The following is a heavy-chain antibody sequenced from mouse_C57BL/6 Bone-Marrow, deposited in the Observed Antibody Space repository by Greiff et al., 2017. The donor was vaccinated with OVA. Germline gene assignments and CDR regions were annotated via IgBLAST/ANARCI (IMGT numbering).Heavy chain of an antibody. CDR3: ARWNYSHYYAMDY. CDR1: GYSFTDYN. Sequence: VQLQQSGPELVKPGASVKISCKASGYSFTDYNMNWVKQSNGKSLEWIGVINPNYGTTSYNPKFKGKATMTVDQSSSTAYMQLNSLTSEDTAVYYCARWNYSHYYAMDYWGQGTSVTVSS. J-gene: IGHJ4*01. CDR2: INPNYGTT. V-gene: IGHV1-39*01. D-gene: IGHD2-12*01.